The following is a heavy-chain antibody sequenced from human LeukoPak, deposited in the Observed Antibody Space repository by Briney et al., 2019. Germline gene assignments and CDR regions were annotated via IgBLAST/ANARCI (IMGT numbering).Heavy chain of an antibody. V-gene: IGHV4-30-2*01. D-gene: IGHD3-22*01. CDR1: GGSISSGGYY. CDR3: ARVTTPDYYDSSGYYGP. Sequence: SQTLSLTCTVSGGSISSGGYYWSWIRQPPGKGLEWIGEINHSGSTNYNPSLKSRVTISVDTSKNQFSLKLSSVTAADTAVYYCARVTTPDYYDSSGYYGPWGQGTLVTVSS. CDR2: INHSGST. J-gene: IGHJ5*02.